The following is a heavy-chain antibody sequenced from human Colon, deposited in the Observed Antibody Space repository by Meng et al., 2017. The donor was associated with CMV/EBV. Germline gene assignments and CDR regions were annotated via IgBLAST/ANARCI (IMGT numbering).Heavy chain of an antibody. CDR1: GASISGDDYY. CDR3: ARTGGPSARRFFIDP. D-gene: IGHD7-27*01. Sequence: SETLSLTCAVSGASISGDDYYWGWIRQSPGGGLQWIGNIYYGAITYYNPSLKGRATISVDTSKSHFSLKLTSVTAADTAIYSGARTGGPSARRFFIDPWGRGTLVTVSS. J-gene: IGHJ5*02. V-gene: IGHV4-39*07. CDR2: IYYGAIT.